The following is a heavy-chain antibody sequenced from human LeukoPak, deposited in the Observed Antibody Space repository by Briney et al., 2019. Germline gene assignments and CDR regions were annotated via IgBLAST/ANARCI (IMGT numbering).Heavy chain of an antibody. D-gene: IGHD3-22*01. V-gene: IGHV4-39*07. CDR3: ARDSASYYDSSGYSYFDY. J-gene: IGHJ4*02. Sequence: SETLSLTCTVSGGSISSSSYYWGWIRQPPGKGLEWIGSIYYSGSTYYNPSLKSRVTISVDTSKNQFSLKLSSVTAADTAVYYCARDSASYYDSSGYSYFDYWGQGTLVTVSS. CDR1: GGSISSSSYY. CDR2: IYYSGST.